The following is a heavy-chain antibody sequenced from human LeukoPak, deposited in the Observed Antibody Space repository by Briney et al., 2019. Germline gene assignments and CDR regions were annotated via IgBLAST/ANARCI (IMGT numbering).Heavy chain of an antibody. V-gene: IGHV4-4*07. CDR2: IYTSGGT. CDR3: ARVRSIAAAAPYWYFDL. D-gene: IGHD6-13*01. CDR1: GGSISSYY. Sequence: PSETLSLTCTVSGGSISSYYWSWIRQPAGKGLEWIGRIYTSGGTDYNPSLKSRVIMSVDTSKNQFSLKLSSVTAADTAVYYCARVRSIAAAAPYWYFDLWGRGTLVTVSS. J-gene: IGHJ2*01.